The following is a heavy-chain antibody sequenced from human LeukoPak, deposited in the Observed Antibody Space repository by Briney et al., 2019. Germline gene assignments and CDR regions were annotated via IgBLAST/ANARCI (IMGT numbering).Heavy chain of an antibody. Sequence: SETLSLTCTVSGGSIRSYYWSWIRQPAGKGLEWIGRIYTSGSTSYNPSLKSRVTISLDKSKNQFSLKLSSVTAADTAVYYCARDSTVTTFNYMNVWGKGTTVTVSS. V-gene: IGHV4-4*07. J-gene: IGHJ6*03. CDR1: GGSIRSYY. D-gene: IGHD4-11*01. CDR2: IYTSGST. CDR3: ARDSTVTTFNYMNV.